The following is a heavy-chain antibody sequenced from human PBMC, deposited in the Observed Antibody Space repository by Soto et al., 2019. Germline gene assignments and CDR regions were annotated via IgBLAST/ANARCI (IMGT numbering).Heavy chain of an antibody. CDR1: GGTFSSYT. V-gene: IGHV1-69*02. CDR2: IIPILGIA. D-gene: IGHD3-3*01. J-gene: IGHJ4*02. Sequence: ASVKVSCKASGGTFSSYTISWVRQAPGQGLEWMGRIIPILGIANYAQKFQGRVTITADKSTSTAYMELSSLRSEDTTVYYCARGRDEWSGYSLHFDYWGQGTLVTVSS. CDR3: ARGRDEWSGYSLHFDY.